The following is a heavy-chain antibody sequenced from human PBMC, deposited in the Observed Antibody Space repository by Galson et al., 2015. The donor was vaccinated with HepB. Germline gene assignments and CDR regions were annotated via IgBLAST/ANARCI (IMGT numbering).Heavy chain of an antibody. J-gene: IGHJ6*02. D-gene: IGHD2-2*01. CDR1: GYSFTSNW. V-gene: IGHV5-51*01. CDR2: IYPADSDT. CDR3: ARQGCSSRSCHYHGLDV. Sequence: QSGAEVKQPGESLKISCKGSGYSFTSNWIAWVRQMPGKGLEWMGIIYPADSDTRYSPSFEGQVTISSDKSMSTVYLEWSSLKASDTAMYYCARQGCSSRSCHYHGLDVWGQGTPVTVSS.